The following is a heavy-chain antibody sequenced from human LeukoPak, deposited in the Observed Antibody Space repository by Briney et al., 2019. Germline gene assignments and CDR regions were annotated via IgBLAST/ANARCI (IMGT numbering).Heavy chain of an antibody. CDR1: GFAFSSYA. V-gene: IGHV3-30-3*01. D-gene: IGHD2-21*02. J-gene: IGHJ4*02. CDR3: ARSIVVVTYLAY. Sequence: PGRSLRLSCAASGFAFSSYALHWVRQAPGQGLQWVASISYDGNNKYYADSVRGRFTISRDSAKNTLYLQMNSLSTEDTAMYYCARSIVVVTYLAYWGQGALLTVSS. CDR2: ISYDGNNK.